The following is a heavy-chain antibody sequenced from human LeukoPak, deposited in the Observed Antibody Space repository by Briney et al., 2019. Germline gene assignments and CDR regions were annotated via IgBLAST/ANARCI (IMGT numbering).Heavy chain of an antibody. CDR3: AKEGRSGYCSSTSCSTDYFDY. V-gene: IGHV3-23*01. Sequence: PGGSLRLSCAASGFTFSSYAMSWVRQAPGKGLEWVSAISGSGGSTYYADSVKGRFTISRDNSKNTLYLQMNSLRAEDTAVYYCAKEGRSGYCSSTSCSTDYFDYRGQGTLVTVSS. D-gene: IGHD2-2*03. CDR1: GFTFSSYA. CDR2: ISGSGGST. J-gene: IGHJ4*02.